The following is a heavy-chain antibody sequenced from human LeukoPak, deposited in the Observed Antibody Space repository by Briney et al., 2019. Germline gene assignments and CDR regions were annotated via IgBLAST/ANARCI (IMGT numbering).Heavy chain of an antibody. D-gene: IGHD6-19*01. V-gene: IGHV5-51*01. CDR2: IYPGDSDT. J-gene: IGHJ4*02. Sequence: GESLKISCKGSGYSFTSYWIGWVRQMPGKGPEWMGIIYPGDSDTRYSPSFQGQVTISADKSINTAYLQWSSLKASDTAMYYCARVRGLVARGYYFDYCGQGTLVTVSS. CDR3: ARVRGLVARGYYFDY. CDR1: GYSFTSYW.